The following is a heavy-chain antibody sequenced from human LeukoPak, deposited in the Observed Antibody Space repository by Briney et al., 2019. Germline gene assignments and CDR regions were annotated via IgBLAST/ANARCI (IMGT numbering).Heavy chain of an antibody. D-gene: IGHD4-17*01. Sequence: SETLSLTCAVYGGSFSGYYWNWIRQPPGKGLEWIGEVNHSGTTNYNPSLKSRVTISVDTSKNQFSLKLSSVTAADTAVYYCARDEDYGSSWGQGTMVTVSS. V-gene: IGHV4-34*01. CDR1: GGSFSGYY. CDR2: VNHSGTT. J-gene: IGHJ3*01. CDR3: ARDEDYGSS.